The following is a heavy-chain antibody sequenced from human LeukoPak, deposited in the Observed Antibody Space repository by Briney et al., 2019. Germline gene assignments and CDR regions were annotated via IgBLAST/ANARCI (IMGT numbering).Heavy chain of an antibody. D-gene: IGHD3-16*01. CDR2: ISANNGNT. V-gene: IGHV1-18*01. CDR1: GYTFSSYG. J-gene: IGHJ6*03. CDR3: ARKGITSDYYYYYMDV. Sequence: GASVKVSCTASGYTFSSYGISWVRQAPGQGLEWMGWISANNGNTKYAQNLQGRVTMTTDTSTSTAYMELRSLRSDDTAVYYCARKGITSDYYYYYMDVWGKGTTVTVSS.